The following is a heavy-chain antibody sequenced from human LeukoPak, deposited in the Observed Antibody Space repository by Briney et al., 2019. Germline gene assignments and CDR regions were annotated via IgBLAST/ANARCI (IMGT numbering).Heavy chain of an antibody. V-gene: IGHV3-30*02. Sequence: GRSLRLSCAASGFTFDDYAMHWVRQAPGKGLEWVTFIRYDGSNKYYPDSVKGRFTISRDNSKNTLHLQMNSLRAEDTAAYYCAKDWAAGSYYYYYYMDVWGKGTTVTVSS. CDR2: IRYDGSNK. CDR1: GFTFDDYA. J-gene: IGHJ6*03. D-gene: IGHD6-13*01. CDR3: AKDWAAGSYYYYYYMDV.